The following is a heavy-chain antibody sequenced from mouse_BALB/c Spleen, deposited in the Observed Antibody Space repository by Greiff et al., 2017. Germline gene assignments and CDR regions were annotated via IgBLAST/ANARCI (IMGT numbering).Heavy chain of an antibody. CDR3: ARVYYGNYLYAMDY. CDR2: IWAGGST. CDR1: GFSLTSYG. V-gene: IGHV2-9*02. J-gene: IGHJ4*01. D-gene: IGHD2-1*01. Sequence: VQGVESGPGLVAPSQSLSITCTVSGFSLTSYGVHWVRQPPGKGLEWLGVIWAGGSTNYNSALMSRLSISKDNSKSQVFLKMNSLQTDDTAMYYCARVYYGNYLYAMDYWGQGTSVTVSS.